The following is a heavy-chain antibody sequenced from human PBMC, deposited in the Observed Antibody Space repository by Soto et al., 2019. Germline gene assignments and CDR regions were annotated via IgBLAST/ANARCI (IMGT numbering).Heavy chain of an antibody. D-gene: IGHD6-13*01. V-gene: IGHV4-31*02. J-gene: IGHJ4*02. CDR1: GDSMSTGGYY. Sequence: QVQLQESGPGLVKPSQTLSLLCTVSGDSMSTGGYYWTWIRQHPGKGMEWIGHIYTTGTTYYSPSLKSQVTMSIDKSSNRSTLNLSAVTAADLTVYYCSRGRGSTPLRDWGPGDLVTVSS. CDR2: IYTTGTT. CDR3: SRGRGSTPLRD.